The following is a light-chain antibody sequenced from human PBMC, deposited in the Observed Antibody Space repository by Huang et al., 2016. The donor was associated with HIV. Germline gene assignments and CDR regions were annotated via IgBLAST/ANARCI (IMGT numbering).Light chain of an antibody. CDR2: AAS. J-gene: IGKJ4*01. V-gene: IGKV1-39*01. CDR1: QSINSY. CDR3: QQSYNTPLT. Sequence: DIQMTQSPSSLSASVGDRVTITCRASQSINSYLNWYQQKPWKAPKVLIYAASSLQSGVPSRFSGSGSGTDFTLTINSLQPEDFAIYYCQQSYNTPLTFGGGTRLEIK.